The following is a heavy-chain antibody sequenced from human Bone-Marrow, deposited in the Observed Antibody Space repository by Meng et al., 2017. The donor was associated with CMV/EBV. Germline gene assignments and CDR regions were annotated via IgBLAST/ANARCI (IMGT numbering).Heavy chain of an antibody. CDR2: IYYSGST. V-gene: IGHV4-39*07. CDR1: GGSISSSSYY. Sequence: SETLSLTCTVSGGSISSSSYYWGWIRQPPGKGLEWIGSIYYSGSTYYNPSLKSRVTISVDTSKNQFSLKLSSVTATDTAVYYCARVGLIWFELAYWGQGPRVTGSS. D-gene: IGHD3-10*01. CDR3: ARVGLIWFELAY. J-gene: IGHJ4*02.